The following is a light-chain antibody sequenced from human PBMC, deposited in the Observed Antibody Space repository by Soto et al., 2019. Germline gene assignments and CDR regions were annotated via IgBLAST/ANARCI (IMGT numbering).Light chain of an antibody. CDR3: SSYTSSSTLI. CDR2: GVT. CDR1: SRDVGGYNY. V-gene: IGLV2-14*01. Sequence: QSVLTQPRSVSGSPGQSVTISCTGTSRDVGGYNYVSWYQQHPGKAPKLLIYGVTDRPSGVSHRFSGSRSDSTASLTISGLQAEDEADYYCSSYTSSSTLIFGVWTKLTVL. J-gene: IGLJ2*01.